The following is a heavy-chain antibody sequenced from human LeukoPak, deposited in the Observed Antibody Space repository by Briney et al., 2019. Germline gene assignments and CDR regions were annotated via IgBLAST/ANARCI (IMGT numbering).Heavy chain of an antibody. CDR2: THSSGNT. CDR1: GGPIISYY. CDR3: ARSLPGAIGAADF. D-gene: IGHD3-3*01. V-gene: IGHV4-59*01. J-gene: IGHJ4*02. Sequence: SETLSLTCTVSGGPIISYYWSWIRQPPGKGLEWIAYTHSSGNTGYNPSLTSRVTISLDTSKNHFSLKVTSMTAADTGVYYCARSLPGAIGAADFWGQGTLVTVSS.